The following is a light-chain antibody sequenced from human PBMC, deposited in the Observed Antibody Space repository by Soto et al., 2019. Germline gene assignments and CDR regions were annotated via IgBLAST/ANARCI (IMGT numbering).Light chain of an antibody. CDR2: LGS. V-gene: IGKV2-28*01. CDR3: MQALQTPWT. J-gene: IGKJ1*01. Sequence: DIVMTQSPLFLAVSPGEPASISCRSSQSLLQSNGYNYLDWYLQKPGQSPQLLIYLGSNRSSGVPDRFSGSGSGTDFTLKISRVEAEDVGVYYCMQALQTPWTFGQGTKVDIK. CDR1: QSLLQSNGYNY.